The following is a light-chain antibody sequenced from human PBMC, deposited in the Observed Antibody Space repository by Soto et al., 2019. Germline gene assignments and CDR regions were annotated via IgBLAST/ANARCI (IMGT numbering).Light chain of an antibody. CDR1: QSVSSSY. CDR2: GAS. J-gene: IGKJ2*01. Sequence: EIVLTQSPGTLSLSPGERATLSCRASQSVSSSYLSWYQHKPGQAPRLLIYGASSRATGNPDRFSGSGSGTAFTITISTLAPDDFGVHYSQQSGSSRHALGQGTQLEIK. V-gene: IGKV3-20*01. CDR3: QQSGSSRHA.